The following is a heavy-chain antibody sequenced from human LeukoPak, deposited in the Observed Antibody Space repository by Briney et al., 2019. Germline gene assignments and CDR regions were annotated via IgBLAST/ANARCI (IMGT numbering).Heavy chain of an antibody. CDR3: AILRVTSRTFDY. Sequence: PSETLSLTCAVYGGSFSGYYWSWIRQPPGKGLEWIGEINHSGSTNYNPSLKSRVTISVDTSKNQFSLKLSSVTAADTAVYYCAILRVTSRTFDYWGQGTLVTASS. D-gene: IGHD2-21*02. CDR2: INHSGST. V-gene: IGHV4-34*01. J-gene: IGHJ4*02. CDR1: GGSFSGYY.